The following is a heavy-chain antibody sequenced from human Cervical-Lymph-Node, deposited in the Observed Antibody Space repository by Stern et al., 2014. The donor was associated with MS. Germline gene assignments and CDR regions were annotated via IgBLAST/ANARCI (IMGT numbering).Heavy chain of an antibody. D-gene: IGHD3-3*01. Sequence: QVQLMQSGAEVKKPGSSVKVSCKTSGGTFSNSAFSWIRQAPGQGLEWMGGIIPIFGTATYAQRFQGRVTITAHESTNTAYMELSSLRSEDTAVYYCARSAGYYSAMDVWGQGTTVTVSS. CDR3: ARSAGYYSAMDV. J-gene: IGHJ6*02. CDR1: GGTFSNSA. V-gene: IGHV1-69*01. CDR2: IIPIFGTA.